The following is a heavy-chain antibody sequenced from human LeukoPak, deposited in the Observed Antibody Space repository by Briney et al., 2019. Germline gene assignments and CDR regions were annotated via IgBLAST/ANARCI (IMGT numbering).Heavy chain of an antibody. CDR3: ARGREGVVPAAARFDP. Sequence: PSETLSLTCTVSGGSISSGGYYWSWIRQPPGKGLEWIGYIYYSGSTNYNPSLKSRVTISVDTSKNQFSLKLSSVTAVDTAVYYCARGREGVVPAAARFDPWGQGTLVTVSS. CDR2: IYYSGST. D-gene: IGHD2-2*01. V-gene: IGHV4-61*08. CDR1: GGSISSGGYY. J-gene: IGHJ5*02.